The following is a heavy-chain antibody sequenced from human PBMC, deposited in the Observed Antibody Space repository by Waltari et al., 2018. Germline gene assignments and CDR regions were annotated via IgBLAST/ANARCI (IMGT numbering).Heavy chain of an antibody. CDR2: INHSGST. CDR1: GGSFSGYY. J-gene: IGHJ5*02. V-gene: IGHV4-34*01. CDR3: ARGLLAAAGPNWFDP. D-gene: IGHD6-13*01. Sequence: QVQLQQWGAGLLKPSATLSLTCAVYGGSFSGYYCSFIRHTPGKGLEWIGEINHSGSTNYNPSLKSRVTISVDTSKNQFSLKLSSVTAADTAVYYCARGLLAAAGPNWFDPWGQGTLVTVSS.